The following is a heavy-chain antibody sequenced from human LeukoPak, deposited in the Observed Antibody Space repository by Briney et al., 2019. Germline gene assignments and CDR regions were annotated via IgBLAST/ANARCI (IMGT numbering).Heavy chain of an antibody. Sequence: GGSLRLSCAASGFTFSSYDMHWVRQATGKGLEWVSAIGTAGDTYYPGSVKGRFTISRHNSKNTLYLQMNSLRAEDTAVYYCARNSHLSYYFDYWGQGTLVTVSS. D-gene: IGHD3-16*02. CDR3: ARNSHLSYYFDY. CDR2: IGTAGDT. J-gene: IGHJ4*02. CDR1: GFTFSSYD. V-gene: IGHV3-13*01.